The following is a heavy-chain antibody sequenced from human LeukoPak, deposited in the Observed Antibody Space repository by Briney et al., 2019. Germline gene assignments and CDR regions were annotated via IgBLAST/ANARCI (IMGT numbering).Heavy chain of an antibody. CDR2: INPNSGGT. V-gene: IGHV1-2*02. J-gene: IGHJ4*02. CDR1: GYTFTGYY. D-gene: IGHD4-17*01. Sequence: GASVKLSCKASGYTFTGYYMHWVRQAPGQGLEWMGWINPNSGGTNYAQKFQGRVTMTRDTSISTAYMELSRLRSDDTAVYYCAIDLATTVTRDYWGQGTLVTVSS. CDR3: AIDLATTVTRDY.